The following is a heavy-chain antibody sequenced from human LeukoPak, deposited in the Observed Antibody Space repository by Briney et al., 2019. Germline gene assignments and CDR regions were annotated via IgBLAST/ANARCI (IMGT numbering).Heavy chain of an antibody. V-gene: IGHV3-21*01. J-gene: IGHJ4*02. CDR2: ISTSSGYM. CDR3: ARGVGLRYLIAGVYFDL. Sequence: GGSLRLSCVASGFTFSSYTMNWVRQAPGRGLEWVSSISTSSGYMFYADSVKGRFTISRDNAKNSLYLQMYSLRAEDTAVYYCARGVGLRYLIAGVYFDLWGQGTLVTVPS. D-gene: IGHD3-9*01. CDR1: GFTFSSYT.